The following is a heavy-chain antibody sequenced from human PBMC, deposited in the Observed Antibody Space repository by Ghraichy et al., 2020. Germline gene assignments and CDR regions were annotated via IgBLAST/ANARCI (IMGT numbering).Heavy chain of an antibody. D-gene: IGHD3-10*01. Sequence: GGSLRLSCAASGFTFSSYGMHWVRQAPGKGLEWVAVISYDGSNKYYADSVKGRFTISRDNSKNTLYLQMNSLRDEDTAVYYCAKDSYGSGSYLYYYYYMDVWGKGTTVTVSS. CDR1: GFTFSSYG. CDR2: ISYDGSNK. J-gene: IGHJ6*03. CDR3: AKDSYGSGSYLYYYYYMDV. V-gene: IGHV3-30*18.